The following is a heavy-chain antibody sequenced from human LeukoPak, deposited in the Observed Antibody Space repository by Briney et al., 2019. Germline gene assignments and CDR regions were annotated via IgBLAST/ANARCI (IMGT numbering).Heavy chain of an antibody. CDR3: AREAVVVPAAIAPYNWFDP. V-gene: IGHV3-23*01. D-gene: IGHD2-2*01. Sequence: PGGSLRLSCAASGFTFSSYAMSWVRQAPGKGLEWVSAISGSGGSAYYADSVKGRFTISRDNSKNTLYLQMNSLRAEDTAVYYCAREAVVVPAAIAPYNWFDPWGQGTLVTVSS. CDR2: ISGSGGSA. J-gene: IGHJ5*02. CDR1: GFTFSSYA.